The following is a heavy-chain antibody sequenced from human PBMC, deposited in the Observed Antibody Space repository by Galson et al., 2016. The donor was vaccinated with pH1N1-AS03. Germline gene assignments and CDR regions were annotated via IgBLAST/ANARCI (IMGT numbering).Heavy chain of an antibody. CDR1: GFSLATSGVG. J-gene: IGHJ4*02. CDR3: TRSRYYNTNLYYFDY. D-gene: IGHD2/OR15-2a*01. V-gene: IGHV2-5*02. Sequence: LVKPTQTLTLTCAFSGFSLATSGVGVGWIRQPPGKALEWLALIYWDDDKLYNPSLKSRLTVTKDTSKNLVVLTLTDMDPVDTATYFCTRSRYYNTNLYYFDYWGQGTLVTVSS. CDR2: IYWDDDK.